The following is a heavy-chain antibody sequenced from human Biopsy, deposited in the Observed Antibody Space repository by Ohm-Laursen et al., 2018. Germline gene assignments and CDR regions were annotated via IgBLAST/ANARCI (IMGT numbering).Heavy chain of an antibody. D-gene: IGHD6-19*01. CDR1: GYSISSDYR. V-gene: IGHV4-38-2*01. J-gene: IGHJ4*02. Sequence: SETLSLTCAVSGYSISSDYRWGWIRQAPGKTLEWLGNTFKDGNTRYNPPLRSRLIISIDTSKNQFSLMMTSVSGADTVVYFCARVGSGWAPFDKWGPGTLVTVSS. CDR2: TFKDGNT. CDR3: ARVGSGWAPFDK.